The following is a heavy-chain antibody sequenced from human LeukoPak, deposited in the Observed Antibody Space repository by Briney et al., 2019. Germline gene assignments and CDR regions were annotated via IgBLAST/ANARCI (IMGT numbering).Heavy chain of an antibody. V-gene: IGHV1-69*13. CDR3: ARGGMRDALWQGNYFDY. CDR1: GGTFSSYA. J-gene: IGHJ4*02. CDR2: IIPIFGTA. D-gene: IGHD5-24*01. Sequence: SVKVSCKACGGTFSSYAISWVGLAPGQGLEGMGGIIPIFGTANYAQKFQGRVTITADESTSTAYMELSSLRSEDTAVYYCARGGMRDALWQGNYFDYWGQGTLVTVSS.